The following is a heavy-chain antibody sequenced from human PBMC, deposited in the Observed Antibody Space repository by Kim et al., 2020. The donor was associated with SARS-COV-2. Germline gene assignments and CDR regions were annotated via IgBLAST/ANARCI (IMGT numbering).Heavy chain of an antibody. J-gene: IGHJ6*02. D-gene: IGHD3-10*02. CDR1: GFTLRSYW. V-gene: IGHV3-74*01. CDR3: ARGMFKTGFDV. Sequence: GGCLRLSCAASGFTLRSYWINWVRQAPGKGLVWVSRIGGDGISTHYADSVKGRFTVSRDNDDNTVYLKMNSLRADDTAVYYCARGMFKTGFDVWGQGTTVTVSS. CDR2: IGGDGIST.